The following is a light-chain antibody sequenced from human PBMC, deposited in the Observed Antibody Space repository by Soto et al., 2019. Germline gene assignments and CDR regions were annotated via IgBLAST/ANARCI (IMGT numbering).Light chain of an antibody. CDR2: SNY. CDR3: AAWDDSLNGYV. Sequence: QSVLTQPPSTSGTPGQRVTISCSGNNSNIGSKTVNWYQHLPGTAPKLLIYSNYQRPSGVPDRFSGSKSGTSASLAVSGLQSEDEGDYYCAAWDDSLNGYVFGTGTKLTVL. J-gene: IGLJ1*01. V-gene: IGLV1-44*01. CDR1: NSNIGSKT.